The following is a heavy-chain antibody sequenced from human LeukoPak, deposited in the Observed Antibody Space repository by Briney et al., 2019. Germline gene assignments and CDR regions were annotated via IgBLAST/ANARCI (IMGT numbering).Heavy chain of an antibody. J-gene: IGHJ4*02. V-gene: IGHV3-49*04. CDR1: GFTFDDYG. Sequence: AGGSLRLSCAASGFTFDDYGMSWVRQAPGKGLEWVGYIRSKTHDGTTDYVASVKGRFTISRDDSKSIAYLQMTSLKSEDTAVYYCASYSGSYPVYWGQGTLVTVSS. CDR3: ASYSGSYPVY. D-gene: IGHD1-26*01. CDR2: IRSKTHDGTT.